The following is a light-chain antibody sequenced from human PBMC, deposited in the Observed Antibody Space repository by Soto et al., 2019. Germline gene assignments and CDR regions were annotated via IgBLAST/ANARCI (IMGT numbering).Light chain of an antibody. CDR3: QQYGSSPVT. CDR2: GAS. J-gene: IGKJ1*01. V-gene: IGKV3-20*01. Sequence: EIVLTQSPGTLSLSPGERATLSCRASQSVSSSYLAWYQQKPGQAPRLLIYGASSSATGIPDRFSGSGSGTDFTLTISSLEPEDFPVYYCQQYGSSPVTFGQGTKVEIK. CDR1: QSVSSSY.